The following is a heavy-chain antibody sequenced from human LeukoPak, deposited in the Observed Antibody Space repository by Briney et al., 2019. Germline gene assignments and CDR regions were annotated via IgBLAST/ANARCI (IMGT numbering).Heavy chain of an antibody. V-gene: IGHV5-10-1*01. D-gene: IGHD6-19*01. J-gene: IGHJ5*02. Sequence: GESLKISCKGSGYSFTSYWISWVRQMPGKGLEWMGRIDPSDSYTNYSPSFQGHVTISADKSISTAYLQWSSLKASDTAMYYCARTAGYSSGWYDLRWFDPWGQGTLVTVSS. CDR2: IDPSDSYT. CDR3: ARTAGYSSGWYDLRWFDP. CDR1: GYSFTSYW.